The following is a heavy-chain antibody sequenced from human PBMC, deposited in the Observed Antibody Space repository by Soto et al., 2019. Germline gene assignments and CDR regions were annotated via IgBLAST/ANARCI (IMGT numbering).Heavy chain of an antibody. CDR2: IDPSDSYT. Sequence: PGESLKISCKGSGYSFTSYWISWVRQMPGKGLEWMGRIDPSDSYTNYSPSFQGHVTISADKSIRTAYLQWSSLKASDTAMYYCARHPYCGGDCFWFDPWGQGTLVTVSS. J-gene: IGHJ5*02. V-gene: IGHV5-10-1*01. D-gene: IGHD2-21*02. CDR3: ARHPYCGGDCFWFDP. CDR1: GYSFTSYW.